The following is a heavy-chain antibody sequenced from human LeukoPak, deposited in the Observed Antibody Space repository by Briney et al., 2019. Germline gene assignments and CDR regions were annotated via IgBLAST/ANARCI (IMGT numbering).Heavy chain of an antibody. CDR2: IIPIFGTA. J-gene: IGHJ6*02. D-gene: IGHD6-6*01. CDR3: ASFGSSNYYYGMDV. V-gene: IGHV1-69*13. CDR1: GGTFISYA. Sequence: ASVKVSCKASGGTFISYAISWVRQAPGQGLEWMGGIIPIFGTANYAQKFQGRVTITADESTSTAYMELSSLRSEDTAVYYCASFGSSNYYYGMDVWGQGTTVTVSS.